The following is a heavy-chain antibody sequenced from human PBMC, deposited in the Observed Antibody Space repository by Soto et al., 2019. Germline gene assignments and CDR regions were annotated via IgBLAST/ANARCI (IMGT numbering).Heavy chain of an antibody. CDR3: AGFVVPASRNSDFDY. J-gene: IGHJ4*02. Sequence: ASETLSLTCTFSGISVSTSDYYWGWVRQPPGKGLDWIGNIYYSGSTFYNPSLRSRVTLPVDTSKNQFSLRLNSVTVADTAVYFCAGFVVPASRNSDFDYWGQGTLVTVSS. D-gene: IGHD2-15*01. CDR2: IYYSGST. CDR1: GISVSTSDYY. V-gene: IGHV4-39*01.